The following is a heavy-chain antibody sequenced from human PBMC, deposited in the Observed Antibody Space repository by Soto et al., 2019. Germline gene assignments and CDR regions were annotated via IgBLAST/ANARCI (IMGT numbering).Heavy chain of an antibody. CDR1: GFIFSGSA. CDR2: ISFDGGDE. V-gene: IGHV3-30-3*01. J-gene: IGHJ6*02. Sequence: QVSLEESGGGVVQPGRSQRLSCVASGFIFSGSAMHWVRQAPGKGLEWVAVISFDGGDEHYADSVKGRFTISRDNSKNTLHLQMNSLRTEDTAVYYCAKDGAPSQWFMVVWGQGTTVTVSS. D-gene: IGHD3-22*01. CDR3: AKDGAPSQWFMVV.